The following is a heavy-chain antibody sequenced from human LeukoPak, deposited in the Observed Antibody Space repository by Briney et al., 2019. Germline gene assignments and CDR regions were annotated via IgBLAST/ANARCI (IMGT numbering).Heavy chain of an antibody. D-gene: IGHD6-6*01. CDR1: GGSISSGGYS. V-gene: IGHV4-31*11. Sequence: SETLSLTCAVSGGSISSGGYSWSWIRQHPGKGLEWIGYIYYSGSTYYNPSLKSRVTISVDTSKNQFSLKLSSVTAADTAVYYCATLPSIAARGFWFDPWGQGTLVTVSS. CDR3: ATLPSIAARGFWFDP. J-gene: IGHJ5*02. CDR2: IYYSGST.